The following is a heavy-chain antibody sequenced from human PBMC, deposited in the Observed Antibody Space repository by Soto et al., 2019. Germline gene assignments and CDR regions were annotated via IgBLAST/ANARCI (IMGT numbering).Heavy chain of an antibody. CDR1: GFTFSSDW. Sequence: PGGSVRLSCAASGFTFSSDWMHWFRQAPGKGLVWVSRIDSGGRTTTYADSVKGRFTISRDNAKNTLYLQMNGLRAEDTALYYCARWFTYGNFDYFDYWGQGTQVTVSS. V-gene: IGHV3-74*01. J-gene: IGHJ4*02. D-gene: IGHD3-10*01. CDR3: ARWFTYGNFDYFDY. CDR2: IDSGGRTT.